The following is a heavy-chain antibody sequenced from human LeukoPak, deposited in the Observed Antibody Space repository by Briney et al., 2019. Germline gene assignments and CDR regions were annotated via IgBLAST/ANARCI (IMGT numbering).Heavy chain of an antibody. V-gene: IGHV5-51*01. D-gene: IGHD2-15*01. J-gene: IGHJ4*02. Sequence: GESLKISCKGSEYSFATYWIGWVRQMPGQGLEWMGIIFPGDSDTRYSPSFQGQVTISADKSISTAYLQWSSLNASDTAIYYCASEYCSGGNCYFDYWGQGTLVTVSS. CDR1: EYSFATYW. CDR3: ASEYCSGGNCYFDY. CDR2: IFPGDSDT.